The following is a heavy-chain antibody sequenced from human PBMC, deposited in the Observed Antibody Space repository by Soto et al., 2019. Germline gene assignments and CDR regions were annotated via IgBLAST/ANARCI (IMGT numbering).Heavy chain of an antibody. CDR2: ISAYNSNT. CDR1: GGTFSSYT. J-gene: IGHJ5*02. V-gene: IGHV1-18*01. D-gene: IGHD2-2*01. Sequence: ASVKVSCKASGGTFSSYTVSWVRQAPGQGLEWMGWISAYNSNTNYAQKLQGRVTMTTDTSTSTAYMELRSLRSDDTAVYYCARDEWRYCSSTSCYEFDPWGQGTLVTVSS. CDR3: ARDEWRYCSSTSCYEFDP.